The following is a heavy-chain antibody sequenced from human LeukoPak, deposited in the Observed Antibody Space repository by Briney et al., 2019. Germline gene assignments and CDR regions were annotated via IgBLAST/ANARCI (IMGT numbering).Heavy chain of an antibody. Sequence: SETLSLTCAVYGGSFSGYYRSWIRQPPGKGLEWIGEINHSGSTNYNPSLKGRVTISVDTSKNQFSLKLSSVTAADTAVYYCARQGSSGWCDAFDIWGQGTMVTVSS. V-gene: IGHV4-34*01. J-gene: IGHJ3*02. CDR3: ARQGSSGWCDAFDI. D-gene: IGHD6-19*01. CDR1: GGSFSGYY. CDR2: INHSGST.